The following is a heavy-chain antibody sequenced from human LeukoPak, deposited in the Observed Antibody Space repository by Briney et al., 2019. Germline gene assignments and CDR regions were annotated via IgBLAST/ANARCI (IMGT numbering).Heavy chain of an antibody. CDR1: GFTVTSDH. CDR3: ARVSGSYFLDY. V-gene: IGHV3-66*01. D-gene: IGHD1-26*01. CDR2: IYSGGST. Sequence: GGSLRLSCAASGFTVTSDHMSWVRQAPGKGLEWVSLIYSGGSTYYADSVKGRFTISSDNSKNTLYLQMNSLRADDMAVYHCARVSGSYFLDYWGQGTLVTVSS. J-gene: IGHJ4*02.